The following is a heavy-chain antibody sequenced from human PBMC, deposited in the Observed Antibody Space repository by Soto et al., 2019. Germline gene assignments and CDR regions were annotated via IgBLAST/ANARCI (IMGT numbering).Heavy chain of an antibody. Sequence: TLYLTSTVSGGSISSYYWSWIRQPPGKGLEWIGYIYYSGSTNYNPSLKSRVTISVDTSKNQFSLKLSSVTAADTAVYYCARGFRDSSGYVFDYWGQGTLVTVSS. V-gene: IGHV4-59*01. CDR3: ARGFRDSSGYVFDY. CDR2: IYYSGST. CDR1: GGSISSYY. J-gene: IGHJ4*02. D-gene: IGHD3-22*01.